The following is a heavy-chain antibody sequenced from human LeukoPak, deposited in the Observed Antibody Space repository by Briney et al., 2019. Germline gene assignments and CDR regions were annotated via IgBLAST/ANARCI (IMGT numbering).Heavy chain of an antibody. CDR2: FDPEDGET. V-gene: IGHV1-24*01. CDR3: ATLSRYYDSPDRDY. J-gene: IGHJ4*02. D-gene: IGHD3-22*01. Sequence: ASVKVSFKVSGYTLTELSMHWVRQAPGIGLEWMGGFDPEDGETIYAQKFQGRVTMTEDTSTDTAYMELSSLRSEDTAVYYCATLSRYYDSPDRDYWGQGTLVTVSS. CDR1: GYTLTELS.